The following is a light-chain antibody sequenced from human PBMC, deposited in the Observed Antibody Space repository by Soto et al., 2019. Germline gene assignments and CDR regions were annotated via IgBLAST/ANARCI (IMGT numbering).Light chain of an antibody. CDR2: AAS. V-gene: IGKV3-20*01. CDR1: QSVSNNY. CDR3: QQYGTSPFT. J-gene: IGKJ3*01. Sequence: EIVLTQSPGTLSLSPGERATLSCRASQSVSNNYLAWYQQKPGQAPRLLISAASSRATGIPERFSGSGSGTDFTLTISRLEPEDFVVYYCQQYGTSPFTFGPGTKVDIK.